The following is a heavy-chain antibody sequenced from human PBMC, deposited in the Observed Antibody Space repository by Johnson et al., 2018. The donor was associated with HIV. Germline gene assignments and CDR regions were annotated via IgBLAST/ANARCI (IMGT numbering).Heavy chain of an antibody. CDR2: IKSDGSYT. CDR1: GFTFSTHD. CDR3: ARDGVYSSPHDAFDI. J-gene: IGHJ3*02. Sequence: VQLVESGGGLVQPGGSLRLSCAASGFTFSTHDMHWFRQAPGKGLVWVSHIKSDGSYTNYADSVQGRFTIYRDNAKNAMYLQMDNLRIEETAVSSCARDGVYSSPHDAFDIWGQGTMVTVSS. V-gene: IGHV3-74*01. D-gene: IGHD6-19*01.